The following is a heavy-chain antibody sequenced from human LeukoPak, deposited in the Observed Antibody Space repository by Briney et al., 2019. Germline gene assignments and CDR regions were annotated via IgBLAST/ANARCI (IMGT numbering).Heavy chain of an antibody. CDR1: GGTFSSYA. V-gene: IGHV1-69*13. D-gene: IGHD3-10*01. CDR2: IIPIFGTA. Sequence: SVKVSCKASGGTFSSYAISWVRQAPGQGLEWMGGIIPIFGTANYAQKFQGRVTITVDESTSTAYMELSSLRSEDTAVYYCATTYGSGSYFLDYWGQGTLVTVSS. J-gene: IGHJ4*02. CDR3: ATTYGSGSYFLDY.